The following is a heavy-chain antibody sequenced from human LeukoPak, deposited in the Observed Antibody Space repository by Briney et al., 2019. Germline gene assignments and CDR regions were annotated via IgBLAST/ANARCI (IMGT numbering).Heavy chain of an antibody. Sequence: PSETLSLTCTVSGGSISTYYWSWIRQPPGKGLEWIGYIHYSGSTDYNPSLKSRVTISVDTSKNQFSLKLNSVTAADTAVYYCATTILSGYNLDASDIWGQGTMVNVSS. J-gene: IGHJ3*02. V-gene: IGHV4-59*01. CDR1: GGSISTYY. CDR2: IHYSGST. D-gene: IGHD5-12*01. CDR3: ATTILSGYNLDASDI.